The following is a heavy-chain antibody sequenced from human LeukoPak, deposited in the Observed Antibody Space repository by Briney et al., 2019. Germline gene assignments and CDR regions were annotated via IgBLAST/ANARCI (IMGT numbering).Heavy chain of an antibody. D-gene: IGHD3-10*01. CDR3: ARHCYGSGSFLNWFDP. J-gene: IGHJ5*02. CDR2: IYYSGST. CDR1: GGSISTSSYY. V-gene: IGHV4-39*01. Sequence: LETLSLTCTVSGGSISTSSYYWGWIRQPPGKGLEWIGSIYYSGSTYYNPSLKSRVTISVDTSRNHFSLGLSSVTAADTAVYYCARHCYGSGSFLNWFDPWGQGTLVTVSS.